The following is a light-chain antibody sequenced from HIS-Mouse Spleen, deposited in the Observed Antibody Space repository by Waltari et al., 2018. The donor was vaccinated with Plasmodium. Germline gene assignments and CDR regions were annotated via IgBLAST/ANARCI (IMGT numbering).Light chain of an antibody. CDR2: EDS. J-gene: IGLJ3*02. Sequence: SYELTQPPSVSVSPGQTARITCSGDALPKKYAYWYQQKSGQAPVLVIYEDSKRHSGSPERVSGSSSGTMATLTISGAQVEDEADYYCYSTDSSGNHRVFGGGTKLTVL. CDR3: YSTDSSGNHRV. CDR1: ALPKKY. V-gene: IGLV3-10*01.